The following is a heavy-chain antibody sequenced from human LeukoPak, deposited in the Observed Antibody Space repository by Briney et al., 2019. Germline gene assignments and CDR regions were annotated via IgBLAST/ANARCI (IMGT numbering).Heavy chain of an antibody. CDR2: IYSGGNT. Sequence: GGSLRLSCATSGLTVSSDYMSWVRQAPGKGLEWVSLIYSGGNTHYADSVKGRFTISRDNSKNTLYLQMNSLRAEDTAVYYCARGAIDGRGQGTLVTVSS. D-gene: IGHD3-22*01. CDR3: ARGAIDG. CDR1: GLTVSSDY. V-gene: IGHV3-53*01. J-gene: IGHJ4*02.